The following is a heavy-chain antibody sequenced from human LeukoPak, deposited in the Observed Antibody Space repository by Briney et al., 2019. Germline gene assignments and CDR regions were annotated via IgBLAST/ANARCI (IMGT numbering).Heavy chain of an antibody. CDR1: GGSISSYY. CDR2: IYTSGST. J-gene: IGHJ6*03. CDR3: ARHMKKRYCSSTSCYNYYYMDV. Sequence: SETLSLTCTVSGGSISSYYWSWIRQPAGKGLEWIGRIYTSGSTNYNPSLKSRVTISVDTSKNQFSLKLSSVTAADTAVYYCARHMKKRYCSSTSCYNYYYMDVWGKGTTVTVSS. D-gene: IGHD2-2*02. V-gene: IGHV4-4*07.